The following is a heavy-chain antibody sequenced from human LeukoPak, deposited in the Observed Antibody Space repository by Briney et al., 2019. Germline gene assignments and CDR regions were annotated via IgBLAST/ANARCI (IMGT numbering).Heavy chain of an antibody. CDR3: AGAQDTFGGVIALDY. CDR2: IYTSGST. CDR1: GGSISSGSYY. D-gene: IGHD3-16*02. Sequence: SETLSLTCTVSGGSISSGSYYWSWIRQPAGKGLEWIGRIYTSGSTNYNPSLKSRVTISVDTSKNQFSLKLSSVTAADTAVYYCAGAQDTFGGVIALDYWGQGTLVTVSS. V-gene: IGHV4-61*02. J-gene: IGHJ4*02.